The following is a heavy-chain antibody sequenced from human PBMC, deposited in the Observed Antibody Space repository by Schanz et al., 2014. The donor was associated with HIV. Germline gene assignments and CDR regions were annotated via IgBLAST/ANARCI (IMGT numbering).Heavy chain of an antibody. V-gene: IGHV3-30-3*01. CDR3: ARGGIWEWDQPDFDY. CDR2: ISHDGSNK. CDR1: GFTFSNYA. D-gene: IGHD2-15*01. Sequence: QVQLVESGGGVVQPGRSLRLSCAVSGFTFSNYAMHWVRQAPGKGLEWVAVISHDGSNKYSADSVKGRFTISRDNSKNTLYLQMNSLRVEDTAVYYCARGGIWEWDQPDFDYWGQGTLVTVSS. J-gene: IGHJ4*02.